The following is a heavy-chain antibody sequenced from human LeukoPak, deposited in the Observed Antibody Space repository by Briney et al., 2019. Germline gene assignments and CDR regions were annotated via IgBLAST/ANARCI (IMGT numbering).Heavy chain of an antibody. V-gene: IGHV3-11*01. CDR2: ISSSGSTI. Sequence: PGGSLRLSCAASGFTFSDYYMSWMRQAPGKGREWVSYISSSGSTIYYADSVKGRFTISRDNAKNSLYLQMNSLRAEDTAVYYCARGYGSAHNAFDIWGQGTMVTVSS. D-gene: IGHD3-10*01. CDR1: GFTFSDYY. CDR3: ARGYGSAHNAFDI. J-gene: IGHJ3*02.